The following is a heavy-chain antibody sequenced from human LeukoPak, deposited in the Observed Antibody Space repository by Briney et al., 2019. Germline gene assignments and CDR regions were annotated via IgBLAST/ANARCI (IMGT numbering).Heavy chain of an antibody. V-gene: IGHV3-73*01. CDR2: IRSKANAYAT. Sequence: GGSLKLSCAASGFTFSGSAMHWVRQASGKGLEWVGRIRSKANAYATAYADSVKGRFTISRDDSKNTACLQMNRLKNEDTAVYYCTRRGGEHDFWGQGTLVTVSS. D-gene: IGHD4-17*01. CDR3: TRRGGEHDF. CDR1: GFTFSGSA. J-gene: IGHJ4*02.